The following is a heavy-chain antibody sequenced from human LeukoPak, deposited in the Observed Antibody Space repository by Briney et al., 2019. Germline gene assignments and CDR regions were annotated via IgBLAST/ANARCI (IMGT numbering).Heavy chain of an antibody. D-gene: IGHD3-22*01. V-gene: IGHV4-34*01. CDR3: ARDSYSSGYPDY. J-gene: IGHJ4*02. CDR1: GGSFSGYY. CDR2: INHSGST. Sequence: PSETLSLTCAVYGGSFSGYYWSWIRQPPGKGLEWIGEINHSGSTNYNPSLKSRVTISVDTSKNQFSLKLSSVTAADTAVYYCARDSYSSGYPDYWGQGTLVTVSS.